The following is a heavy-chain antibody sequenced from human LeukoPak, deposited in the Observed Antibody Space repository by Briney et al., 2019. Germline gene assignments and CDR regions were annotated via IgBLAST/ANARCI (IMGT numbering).Heavy chain of an antibody. Sequence: GGSLRLSCAASGFTFSNYWMHWVRQAPGKGLVWVSRINTDGGSTTYADSVKGRFTISRDNAKNTLYLQMNSLRAEDTAVYYCARTSSGWYYFDYWGQGTLVTVSS. CDR1: GFTFSNYW. D-gene: IGHD6-19*01. CDR2: INTDGGST. J-gene: IGHJ4*02. V-gene: IGHV3-74*01. CDR3: ARTSSGWYYFDY.